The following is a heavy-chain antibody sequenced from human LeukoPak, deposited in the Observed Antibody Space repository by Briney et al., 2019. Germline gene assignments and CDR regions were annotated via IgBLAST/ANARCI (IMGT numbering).Heavy chain of an antibody. CDR2: IYYSGST. V-gene: IGHV4-39*01. D-gene: IGHD3-3*01. Sequence: SETLSLTCTVSGDSISSSSYYWGWIRQPPGKGLEWIGSIYYSGSTYYNPSLKSRVTISVDTTKNQFSLKLSSVTAADTAVYYCARRGDDFWSGYSDYWGQGTLVTVSS. CDR1: GDSISSSSYY. J-gene: IGHJ4*02. CDR3: ARRGDDFWSGYSDY.